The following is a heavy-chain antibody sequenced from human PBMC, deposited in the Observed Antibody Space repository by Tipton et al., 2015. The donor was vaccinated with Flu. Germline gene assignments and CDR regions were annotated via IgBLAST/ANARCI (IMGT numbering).Heavy chain of an antibody. D-gene: IGHD3-22*01. CDR2: VYYSGST. Sequence: TLSLTCTVSGGSISRYYWSWIRQPPGKGLEWIGYVYYSGSTNYNPSLKSRVTISVDTSKNKFSLKLSSVTAADTAVYYCARRYYDSSGPLDYWGQGTLVTVSS. V-gene: IGHV4-59*01. J-gene: IGHJ4*02. CDR1: GGSISRYY. CDR3: ARRYYDSSGPLDY.